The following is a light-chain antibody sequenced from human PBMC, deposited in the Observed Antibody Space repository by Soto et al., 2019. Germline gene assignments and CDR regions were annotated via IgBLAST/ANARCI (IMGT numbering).Light chain of an antibody. CDR3: QQYGSSPPLN. J-gene: IGKJ4*01. CDR2: GAS. CDR1: QSVSSSY. V-gene: IGKV3-20*01. Sequence: EIVLTQSPGTLSLSPGERATLSCRASQSVSSSYLAWYQQKPGQAPRLLIYGASSRATGIPDRFSGSGSGTDFTLTISRLEPEDFAVYYCQQYGSSPPLNSGGGTKVEIK.